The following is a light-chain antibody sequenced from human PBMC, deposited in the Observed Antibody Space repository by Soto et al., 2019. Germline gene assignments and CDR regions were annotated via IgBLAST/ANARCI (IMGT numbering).Light chain of an antibody. Sequence: DIQMTQSPSSLSASVGDRVTITCRASQSVSKYLNWYLQKPGKAPRLLIYDVSTLQSGVPSRFSGSGSGTDFTLTISSLQPEVFATYYCQQSYSSPPITFGQGTRLEIK. CDR3: QQSYSSPPIT. J-gene: IGKJ5*01. CDR2: DVS. CDR1: QSVSKY. V-gene: IGKV1-39*01.